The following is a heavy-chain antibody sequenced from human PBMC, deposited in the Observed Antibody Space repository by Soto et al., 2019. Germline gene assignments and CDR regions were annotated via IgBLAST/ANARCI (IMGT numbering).Heavy chain of an antibody. Sequence: PSETLSLTCTVSGGSISSYYWSWIRQPPGKGLEWIGYIYNSGSTNYNPSLKSRVTISVDTSKNQFSLKLSSVTAADTAVYYCAKERREGHQNSFDYRGQGILVTVSS. D-gene: IGHD2-2*01. CDR3: AKERREGHQNSFDY. J-gene: IGHJ4*02. CDR2: IYNSGST. CDR1: GGSISSYY. V-gene: IGHV4-59*01.